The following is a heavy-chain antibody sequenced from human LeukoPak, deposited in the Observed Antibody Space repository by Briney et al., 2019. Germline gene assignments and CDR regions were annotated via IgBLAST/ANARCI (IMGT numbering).Heavy chain of an antibody. J-gene: IGHJ6*02. CDR2: IWYDGSNK. Sequence: GRSLRLSCAASGFTFSSYGMHWVRQAPGKGLEWVAVIWYDGSNKYYADSVKGRFTISRDNSKNTLYLQMNSLRAEDTAVYYCARIPGGYYYAMDVWGQGTTVTVSS. D-gene: IGHD3-16*01. CDR3: ARIPGGYYYAMDV. CDR1: GFTFSSYG. V-gene: IGHV3-33*01.